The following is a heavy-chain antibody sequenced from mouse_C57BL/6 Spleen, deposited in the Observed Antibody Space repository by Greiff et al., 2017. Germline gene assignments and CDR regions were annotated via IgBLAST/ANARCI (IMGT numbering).Heavy chain of an antibody. Sequence: VQLKESGPELVKPGASVKMSCKASGYTFTDYNMHWVKQSHGKSLEWIGYINTNNGGTSYNQKFQGKATLTVNKSSSTAYMELRSLTSEDSAVNYCAREMKWVGYDRGYYYAMDYWGQGTSVTVSS. CDR1: GYTFTDYN. CDR3: AREMKWVGYDRGYYYAMDY. V-gene: IGHV1-22*01. J-gene: IGHJ4*01. CDR2: INTNNGGT. D-gene: IGHD2-2*01.